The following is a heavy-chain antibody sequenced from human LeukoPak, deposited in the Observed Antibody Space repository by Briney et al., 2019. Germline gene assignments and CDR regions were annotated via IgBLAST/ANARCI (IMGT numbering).Heavy chain of an antibody. CDR1: GGSISSGDYY. J-gene: IGHJ4*02. CDR3: VRRMVGAIRPFDY. D-gene: IGHD1-26*01. CDR2: MYYSGST. Sequence: SETLSLTCTVSGGSISSGDYYWSWIRQPPGKGLEWIGYMYYSGSTYYNPSLKSRVTLSVDTSKNQSSLKLSSVSAADTAVYYCVRRMVGAIRPFDYWGQGTLVTVSS. V-gene: IGHV4-30-4*01.